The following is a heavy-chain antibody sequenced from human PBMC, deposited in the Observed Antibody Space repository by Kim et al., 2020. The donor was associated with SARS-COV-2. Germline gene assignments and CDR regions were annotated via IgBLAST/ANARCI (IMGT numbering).Heavy chain of an antibody. CDR2: T. V-gene: IGHV1-18*01. D-gene: IGHD2-2*01. CDR3: ARSSSWDAFDI. J-gene: IGHJ3*02. Sequence: TNYAQKLQSRVTMTTDTSTSTAYMELRSLRSDDTAVYYCARSSSWDAFDIWGQGTMVTVSS.